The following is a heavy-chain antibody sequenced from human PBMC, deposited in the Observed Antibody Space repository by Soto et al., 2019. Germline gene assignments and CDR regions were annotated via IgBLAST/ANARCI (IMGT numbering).Heavy chain of an antibody. CDR1: GGSFNSFS. CDR3: TRRGRESANWFDP. J-gene: IGHJ5*02. V-gene: IGHV1-69*06. CDR2: IIPMSGRP. Sequence: QAQLVQSGAEVKTPGSSVKVSCKASGGSFNSFSIDWVRQAPGQGLEWMGGIIPMSGRPNYAQRFQGRVTFSADKSTNAVYMEVNRLTYEDTAVYYCTRRGRESANWFDPWGQGTLVTVSS.